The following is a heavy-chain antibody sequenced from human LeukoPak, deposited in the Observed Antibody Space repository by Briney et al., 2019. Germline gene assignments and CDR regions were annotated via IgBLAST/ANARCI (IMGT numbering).Heavy chain of an antibody. CDR2: ISGSGGST. CDR3: AGVYYYDSSGYSIHWYFDL. Sequence: PGGSLRLSCAASGFTFSSYAMTWVRQAPGKGLEWVSGISGSGGSTYYADSVKGRFTISRDNSKNTLYLQMNSLRAEDTAVYYCAGVYYYDSSGYSIHWYFDLWGRGTLVTVSS. D-gene: IGHD3-22*01. J-gene: IGHJ2*01. CDR1: GFTFSSYA. V-gene: IGHV3-23*01.